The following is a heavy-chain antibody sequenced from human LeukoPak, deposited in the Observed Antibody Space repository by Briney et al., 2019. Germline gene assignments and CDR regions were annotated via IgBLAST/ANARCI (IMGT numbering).Heavy chain of an antibody. D-gene: IGHD6-25*01. Sequence: DPSETLSLTCTVSGGFISSYYWTWIRQSAGKGLEWIGRINTSGSTNYTPSLRSRVTMSVNTSKNQFSLNLTSVTAADTAVYSCAREGGDPRWLDPWGQGTLVTVSS. V-gene: IGHV4-4*07. CDR1: GGFISSYY. J-gene: IGHJ5*02. CDR2: INTSGST. CDR3: AREGGDPRWLDP.